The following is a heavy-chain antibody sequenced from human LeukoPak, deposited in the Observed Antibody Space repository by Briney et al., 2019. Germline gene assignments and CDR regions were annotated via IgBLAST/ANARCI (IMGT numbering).Heavy chain of an antibody. CDR1: GGSVSSSRYY. CDR3: ARQTQGYQLLSFDYYYYMDV. J-gene: IGHJ6*03. Sequence: SETLSLTCPVSGGSVSSSRYYWGWIRQPPGKGLEWIGSIYYTGSTYYKPCLKSRVTISVDTSKNQFSLKLSSVTAADTAVYYCARQTQGYQLLSFDYYYYMDVWGKGTTVTVSS. CDR2: IYYTGST. V-gene: IGHV4-39*01. D-gene: IGHD2-2*01.